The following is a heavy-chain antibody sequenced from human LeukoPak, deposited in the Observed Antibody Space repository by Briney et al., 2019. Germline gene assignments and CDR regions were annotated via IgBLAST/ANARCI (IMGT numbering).Heavy chain of an antibody. J-gene: IGHJ4*02. CDR1: GFTFSSYA. D-gene: IGHD5-18*01. Sequence: GGSLRLSCAASGFTFSSYAMSWVRQAPGKGLEWVSAISGSGGSTYYADSVKGRFTISRDNSRNTLYLQMNSLRAEDTAVYYCAKDSTAMVPPCDFDYWGQGTLVTVSS. CDR2: ISGSGGST. V-gene: IGHV3-23*01. CDR3: AKDSTAMVPPCDFDY.